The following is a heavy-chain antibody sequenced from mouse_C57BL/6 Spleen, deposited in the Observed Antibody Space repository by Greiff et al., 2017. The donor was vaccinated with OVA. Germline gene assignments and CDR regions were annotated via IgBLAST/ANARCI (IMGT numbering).Heavy chain of an antibody. Sequence: QVQLQQPGAELVKPGASVKMSCKASGYTFTSYWITWVKQRPGQGLEWIGDIYPGSGSTNYNEKFKSKATLTVDKSSSTAYLQLSGLTSEDAAVYYCARYTDGDLTAQAFYAMDYWGQGTSVTVSS. CDR2: IYPGSGST. D-gene: IGHD3-2*02. V-gene: IGHV1-55*01. CDR1: GYTFTSYW. CDR3: ARYTDGDLTAQAFYAMDY. J-gene: IGHJ4*01.